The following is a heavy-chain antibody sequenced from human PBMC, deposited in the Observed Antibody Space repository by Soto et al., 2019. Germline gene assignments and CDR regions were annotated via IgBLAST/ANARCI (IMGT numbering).Heavy chain of an antibody. CDR1: GGSLSGYY. J-gene: IGHJ4*02. D-gene: IGHD1-1*01. CDR3: SRGGDAYKAGNY. V-gene: IGHV4-34*01. Sequence: QVQLQQWGAGLLKPSETLSLTCAVYGGSLSGYYWTWIRRHPGKGLEWIGEIHHSGSINYNSSLKSRVTISADTSKNQFFLKLSSVTAADTAVYYCSRGGDAYKAGNYWGQGTLVTVSS. CDR2: IHHSGSI.